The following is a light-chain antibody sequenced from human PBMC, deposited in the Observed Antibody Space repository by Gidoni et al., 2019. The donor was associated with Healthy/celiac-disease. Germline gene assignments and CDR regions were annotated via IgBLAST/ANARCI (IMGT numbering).Light chain of an antibody. J-gene: IGKJ4*02. V-gene: IGKV1-39*01. CDR2: AAS. Sequence: DIQMTQSPSSLSASVGDRVTITCRASQSISSYLNWYQQKPGKAPKLLIYAASSLQSGVPSRFCGSGSGTDFSLSISSLLPEDFATYYCQQSYSTLPLTFGGGTKVEIK. CDR3: QQSYSTLPLT. CDR1: QSISSY.